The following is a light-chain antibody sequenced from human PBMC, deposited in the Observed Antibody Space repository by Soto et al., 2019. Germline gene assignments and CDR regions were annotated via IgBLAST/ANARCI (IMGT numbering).Light chain of an antibody. J-gene: IGKJ4*01. Sequence: ETVMTQSSATLSASPGESATLSCRASQSVNSDLAWYQQIPGQAPRLLIYSASTGATGGPARFSGSGSGTELTLTISSLQSEDFAIYYCQQYNNRPLTFGGGTKVEI. CDR1: QSVNSD. V-gene: IGKV3-15*01. CDR2: SAS. CDR3: QQYNNRPLT.